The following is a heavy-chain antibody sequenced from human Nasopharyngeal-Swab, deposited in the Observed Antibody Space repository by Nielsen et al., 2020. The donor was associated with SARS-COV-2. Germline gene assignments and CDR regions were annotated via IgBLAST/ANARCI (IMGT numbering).Heavy chain of an antibody. V-gene: IGHV3-23*01. CDR3: AKRMTTVTPTPFDY. CDR1: GFTFSSYA. CDR2: ISGSGGST. Sequence: GEYLKISCAASGFTFSSYAMSWVRQAPGKGLEWVSAISGSGGSTYYADSVKGRFTISRDNSKNTLYLQMNSLRAEDTAVYYCAKRMTTVTPTPFDYWGQGTLVTVSS. J-gene: IGHJ4*02. D-gene: IGHD4-17*01.